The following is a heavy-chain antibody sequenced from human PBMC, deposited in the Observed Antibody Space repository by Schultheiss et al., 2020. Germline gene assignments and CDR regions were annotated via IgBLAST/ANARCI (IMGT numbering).Heavy chain of an antibody. J-gene: IGHJ4*02. D-gene: IGHD3-22*01. CDR3: ARMDDSSGYYVFGY. CDR1: GGSVSSGSYY. V-gene: IGHV4-61*01. Sequence: SETLSLTCTVSGGSVSSGSYYWSWIRQPPGKGLEWIGYIYYSSTNYNPSLKSRVTISVDTSKNQFSLKLSSVTAADTAVYYCARMDDSSGYYVFGYWGQGTLVTVSS. CDR2: IYYSST.